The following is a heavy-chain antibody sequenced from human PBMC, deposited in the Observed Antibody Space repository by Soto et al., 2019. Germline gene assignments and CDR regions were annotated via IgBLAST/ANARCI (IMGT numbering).Heavy chain of an antibody. CDR1: GGSLSSYY. V-gene: IGHV4-59*01. CDR3: ARGVAEVTYYYYYYMDG. J-gene: IGHJ6*03. D-gene: IGHD2-15*01. Sequence: SETRSLTCTVCGGSLSSYYWSWIRQPPGKGLEWIGYIYYSGSTNYNPSLKSRVTISVDTSKNQFSLKLSSVTAADTAVYYCARGVAEVTYYYYYYMDGWGKGTTVTVSS. CDR2: IYYSGST.